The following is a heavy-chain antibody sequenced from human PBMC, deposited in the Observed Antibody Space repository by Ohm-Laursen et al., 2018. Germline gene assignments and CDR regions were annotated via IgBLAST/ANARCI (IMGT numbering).Heavy chain of an antibody. CDR1: GFPFSAYS. CDR2: ISNVVSVT. CDR3: ARDLTTYYENDY. Sequence: SLRLSCSASGFPFSAYSMNWVRQAPGKGLEWISYISNVVSVTYYADSVKGRFTISRDNAKNSLYLQMNSLRAEDTAVYYCARDLTTYYENDYWGQGALVTVSS. V-gene: IGHV3-48*04. D-gene: IGHD1-26*01. J-gene: IGHJ4*02.